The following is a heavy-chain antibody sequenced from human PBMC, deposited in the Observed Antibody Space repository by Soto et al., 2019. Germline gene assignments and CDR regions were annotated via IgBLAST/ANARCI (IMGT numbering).Heavy chain of an antibody. V-gene: IGHV4-30-4*01. Sequence: PSETLSLTCTVSGGSISSGDYYWSWIRQPPGKGLEWIGYIYYSGSTYYNQSLKSRVTISVDTSKNQFSLKLSSVTAADTAVYFCARATGFWSGYYYYFDYWGQGTLVTVSS. J-gene: IGHJ4*02. CDR1: GGSISSGDYY. D-gene: IGHD3-3*01. CDR2: IYYSGST. CDR3: ARATGFWSGYYYYFDY.